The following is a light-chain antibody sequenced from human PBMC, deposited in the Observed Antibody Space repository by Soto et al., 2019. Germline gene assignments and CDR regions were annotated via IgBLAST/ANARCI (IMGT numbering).Light chain of an antibody. CDR2: GAS. Sequence: DVHMTQSPSSLSASVGDRVTITCRASQSISGFLNGYHQKPDRAPNLVIFGASNFESGVTSRCRGSGSGTDFTLTISGLLPEDFATYFCQQTLNTPCTFGQGTKL. CDR3: QQTLNTPCT. V-gene: IGKV1-39*01. J-gene: IGKJ2*02. CDR1: QSISGF.